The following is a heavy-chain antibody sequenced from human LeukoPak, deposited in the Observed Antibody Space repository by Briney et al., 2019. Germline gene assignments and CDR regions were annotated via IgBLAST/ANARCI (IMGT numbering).Heavy chain of an antibody. Sequence: GGSLRLSCAASGFTFSSYGMHWVRQAPGKGLEWVAFIWYDGSNKYYADSVKGPFTISRDNSKNTLYLQMNSLRAADTAVYSCAKGSGYSYGSYDYWGQGTLVTVSS. CDR3: AKGSGYSYGSYDY. J-gene: IGHJ4*02. D-gene: IGHD5-18*01. V-gene: IGHV3-30*02. CDR1: GFTFSSYG. CDR2: IWYDGSNK.